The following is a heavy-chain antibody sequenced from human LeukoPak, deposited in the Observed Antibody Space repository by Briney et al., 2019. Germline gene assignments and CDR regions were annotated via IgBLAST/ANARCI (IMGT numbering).Heavy chain of an antibody. CDR1: SGSISSGRYY. CDR3: ARADDYGLYFDY. J-gene: IGHJ4*02. Sequence: SQTLSLPCTVSSGSISSGRYYWSWIRQPAGKGLNWIGRSYTSGSTQYNPSLKSRVTISLDTSKNQFSLKLSSVTAADTAVYYCARADDYGLYFDYWGQGTLVTVSS. D-gene: IGHD4-17*01. CDR2: SYTSGST. V-gene: IGHV4-61*02.